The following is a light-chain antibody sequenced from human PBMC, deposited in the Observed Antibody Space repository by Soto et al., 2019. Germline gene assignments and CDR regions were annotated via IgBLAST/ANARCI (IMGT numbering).Light chain of an antibody. CDR1: SSDVGGYNY. CDR2: DVS. V-gene: IGLV2-14*01. J-gene: IGLJ1*01. Sequence: QSVLTQPASVSGSPGQSITISCTGTSSDVGGYNYVSWYQQHPGNAPKLMIYDVSNRPSGVSNRFSGSKSGNTASLTISGLQADDEADYYCSSYTSSSTLVFGAGTNVTV. CDR3: SSYTSSSTLV.